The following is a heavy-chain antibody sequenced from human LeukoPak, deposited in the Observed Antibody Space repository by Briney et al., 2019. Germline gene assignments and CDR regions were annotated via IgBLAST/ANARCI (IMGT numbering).Heavy chain of an antibody. Sequence: PGGSLRLSCAASGFTFRNYGMNWVRQAPGKGLEWVSAFSASGSTYYADSVKGRFTVSRDSSENMLYLQMNSLRAEDTAVYYCAQDLSYIGLDNWGQGTLVTASS. CDR3: AQDLSYIGLDN. CDR1: GFTFRNYG. J-gene: IGHJ4*02. D-gene: IGHD2-15*01. CDR2: FSASGST. V-gene: IGHV3-23*01.